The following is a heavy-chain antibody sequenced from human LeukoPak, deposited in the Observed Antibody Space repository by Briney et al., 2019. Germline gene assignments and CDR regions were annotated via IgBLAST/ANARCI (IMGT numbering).Heavy chain of an antibody. CDR1: GYTFTGYG. J-gene: IGHJ4*02. V-gene: IGHV1-18*01. Sequence: ASVKVSCKASGYTFTGYGISWVRQAPGQGLEWMGWISAYSGNTNYAQKLQGRVTMTTDTSTSTAYMELRSLRSDDTAVYYCSRRHCSGGSCYWPWGQGTLVTVSS. CDR2: ISAYSGNT. CDR3: SRRHCSGGSCYWP. D-gene: IGHD2-15*01.